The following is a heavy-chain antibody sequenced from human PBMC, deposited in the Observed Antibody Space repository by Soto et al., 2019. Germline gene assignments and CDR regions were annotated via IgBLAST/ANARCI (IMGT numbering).Heavy chain of an antibody. CDR3: ARVGYYYDSSGYYLSFDY. CDR1: GYTFTSYD. Sequence: QVQLVQSGAEVKKPGASVKVSCQASGYTFTSYDVNWVRQATGRGLEWMGWMNPNSGNTGYAQKFQGRVTMTRNTSISTAYMELSSLRSEDTAVYYCARVGYYYDSSGYYLSFDYWGQGTLVTVSS. D-gene: IGHD3-22*01. CDR2: MNPNSGNT. J-gene: IGHJ4*02. V-gene: IGHV1-8*01.